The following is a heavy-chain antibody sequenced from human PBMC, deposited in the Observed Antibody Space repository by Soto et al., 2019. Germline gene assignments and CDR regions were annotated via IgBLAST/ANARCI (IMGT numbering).Heavy chain of an antibody. D-gene: IGHD1-20*01. V-gene: IGHV1-69*12. CDR1: GGTFSSYA. CDR3: ARGITGTVSYYYGMDV. CDR2: IIPIFGTA. Sequence: QVQLVQSGAEVKKPGSSVKVSCKASGGTFSSYAISWVRQAPGQGLEWMGGIIPIFGTANYAQKFQGRVTITADESTSTAYRELSRLRSEDTAVYYCARGITGTVSYYYGMDVWGQGTTVTVSS. J-gene: IGHJ6*02.